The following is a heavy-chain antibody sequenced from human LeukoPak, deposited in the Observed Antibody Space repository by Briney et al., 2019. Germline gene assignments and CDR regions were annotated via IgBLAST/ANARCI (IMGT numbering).Heavy chain of an antibody. Sequence: SETLSLTCTVAGGSMDYYYWSWIRQPPGKGLEWIGYIHHSGNTNYNPSLKSRVTISIDMSKKKFSLKQSSVTAADTAGYFCSKLWGYCSSTSCYGASYFDSWGQGTLVTVSS. CDR2: IHHSGNT. J-gene: IGHJ5*01. CDR1: GGSMDYYY. V-gene: IGHV4-59*01. D-gene: IGHD2-2*01. CDR3: SKLWGYCSSTSCYGASYFDS.